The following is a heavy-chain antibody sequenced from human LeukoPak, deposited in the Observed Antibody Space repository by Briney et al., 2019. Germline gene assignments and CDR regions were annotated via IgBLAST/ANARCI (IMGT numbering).Heavy chain of an antibody. CDR1: GFTFRDYT. J-gene: IGHJ4*02. D-gene: IGHD6-19*01. Sequence: PGGSLRLSCAASGFTFRDYTMNWVRQAPGKGLEWVSSIASSSSYTYYADSVKGRFTISRDNAKNSLYLQMSSLRVADTAVYYCTKVRTFAVAGTFDYWGQGSLVTVSS. V-gene: IGHV3-21*01. CDR2: IASSSSYT. CDR3: TKVRTFAVAGTFDY.